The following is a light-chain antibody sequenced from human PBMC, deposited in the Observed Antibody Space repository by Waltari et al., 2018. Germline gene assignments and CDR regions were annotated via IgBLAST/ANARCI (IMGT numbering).Light chain of an antibody. CDR2: EVS. Sequence: QSPLPQPASVSGSPGHAITISCPGTSSAVGGYTYVPWYQQPPGKAPKLMIYEVSNRPSGVSNRFSGSKSGNTASLTISGLQAEDEADYYCSSYTSSSTRVFGGGTKLTVL. CDR1: SSAVGGYTY. CDR3: SSYTSSSTRV. J-gene: IGLJ2*01. V-gene: IGLV2-14*01.